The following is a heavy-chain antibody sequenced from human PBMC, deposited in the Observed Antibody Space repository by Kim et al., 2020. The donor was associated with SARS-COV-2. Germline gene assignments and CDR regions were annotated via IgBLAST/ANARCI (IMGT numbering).Heavy chain of an antibody. V-gene: IGHV1-18*04. D-gene: IGHD3-10*01. CDR2: ISAYNGNT. CDR1: GYTFTSYG. CDR3: ARSPLDNVLLWFGELFPPGPDYYGMDV. J-gene: IGHJ6*02. Sequence: ASVKVSCKASGYTFTSYGISWVRQAPGQGLEWMGWISAYNGNTNYAQKLQGRVTMTTDTSTSTAYMELRSLRSDDTAVYYCARSPLDNVLLWFGELFPPGPDYYGMDVWGQGTTVTVSS.